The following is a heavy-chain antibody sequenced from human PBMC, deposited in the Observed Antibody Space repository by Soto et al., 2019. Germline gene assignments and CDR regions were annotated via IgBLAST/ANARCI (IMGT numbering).Heavy chain of an antibody. CDR3: ARARATVTTERALGY. CDR1: GYGFYNYD. D-gene: IGHD4-17*01. Sequence: ASVKVSCKASGYGFYNYDITWVRQARGQGLEWMGTISAYIEYTNIAQSLQGRVSLTTDKSTATAYMELKNLTSDDTAVYYCARARATVTTERALGYWGQGTLVTV. CDR2: ISAYIEYT. J-gene: IGHJ4*02. V-gene: IGHV1-18*01.